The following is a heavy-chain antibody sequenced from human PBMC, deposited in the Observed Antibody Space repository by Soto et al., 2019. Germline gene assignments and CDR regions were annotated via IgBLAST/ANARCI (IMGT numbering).Heavy chain of an antibody. J-gene: IGHJ4*02. V-gene: IGHV4-34*01. CDR1: GGSFSTYY. CDR3: VGATYFSDSSGYTRCFDY. CDR2: INHSGNN. Sequence: PSETLSLTCVVSGGSFSTYYYNWIRQSPGKGLEWIGEINHSGNNNYSPSLKSRVTMSLDTSKNQFSLKLTSVTAADTAVYYCVGATYFSDSSGYTRCFDYWGQGTLVTVSS. D-gene: IGHD3-22*01.